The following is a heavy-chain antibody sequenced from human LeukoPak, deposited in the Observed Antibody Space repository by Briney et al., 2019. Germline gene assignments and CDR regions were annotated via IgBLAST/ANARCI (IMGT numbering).Heavy chain of an antibody. D-gene: IGHD3-16*01. J-gene: IGHJ4*02. V-gene: IGHV1-8*01. CDR2: MNPYSGST. CDR1: RYTFPNYD. CDR3: ARALDTTILLGGY. Sequence: VAAVKVSCQTSRYTFPNYDMNCVRQATGQGLEWMGWMNPYSGSTGYAQNFQGRVTMTRNTSINTAYMEMSSLTSEDTAVYYCARALDTTILLGGYWGQGTLVTVSS.